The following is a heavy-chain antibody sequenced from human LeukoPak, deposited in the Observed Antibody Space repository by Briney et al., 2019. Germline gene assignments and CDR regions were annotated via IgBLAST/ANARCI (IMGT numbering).Heavy chain of an antibody. CDR1: GLTVSSNY. CDR2: IYSDGSS. D-gene: IGHD3-22*01. Sequence: GGSLRLSCAASGLTVSSNYMSWVRQAPGKGLEWVSVIYSDGSSYYAESVKGRFTISRDNSKNTVYLQVNSLRAEDTAVYYCARQYSGYYFFDFWGQGTLVTVSS. J-gene: IGHJ4*02. V-gene: IGHV3-53*01. CDR3: ARQYSGYYFFDF.